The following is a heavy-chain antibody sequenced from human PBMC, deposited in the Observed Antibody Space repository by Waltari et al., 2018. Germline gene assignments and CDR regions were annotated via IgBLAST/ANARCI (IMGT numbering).Heavy chain of an antibody. CDR3: ASLRGGYAPYYYYGMDV. CDR2: INHSGST. J-gene: IGHJ6*02. CDR1: GGSFSGYY. V-gene: IGHV4-34*01. D-gene: IGHD5-12*01. Sequence: QVQLQQWGAGLLKPSETLSLTCAVYGGSFSGYYWIWLRQPPGKGLEWLGEINHSGSTNYNPSLKSRVTISVDTSKNQFSLKLSSVTAADTAVYYCASLRGGYAPYYYYGMDVWGQGTTVTVSS.